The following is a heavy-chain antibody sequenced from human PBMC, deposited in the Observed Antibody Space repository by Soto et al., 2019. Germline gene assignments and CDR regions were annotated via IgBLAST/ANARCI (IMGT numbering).Heavy chain of an antibody. CDR2: IYYSGST. Sequence: PSETLSLTCTVSGGSISSSSYYWGWIRQPPGKGLEWIGSIYYSGSTYYNPSLKSRVTISVDTSKNQFSLKLSSVTAADTAVYYCARKRNDYVWGSYRNRLDYWGQGTLVTV. V-gene: IGHV4-39*01. J-gene: IGHJ4*02. CDR3: ARKRNDYVWGSYRNRLDY. D-gene: IGHD3-16*02. CDR1: GGSISSSSYY.